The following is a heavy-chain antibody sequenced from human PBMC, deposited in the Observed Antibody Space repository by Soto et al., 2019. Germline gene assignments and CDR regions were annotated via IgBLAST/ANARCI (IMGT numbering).Heavy chain of an antibody. CDR2: IFYSGTT. V-gene: IGHV4-39*01. D-gene: IGHD6-19*01. CDR3: ARLFRPGSSGRTKHFDY. J-gene: IGHJ4*02. CDR1: GGSISTSRYY. Sequence: AETLSLTCTGSGGSISTSRYYWGWIRQPPGKGLEWIGSIFYSGTTYYNPSLKSRVTISVDTSKNQFSLKLTSVTAADTAVYYCARLFRPGSSGRTKHFDYWGQGTLVTVSS.